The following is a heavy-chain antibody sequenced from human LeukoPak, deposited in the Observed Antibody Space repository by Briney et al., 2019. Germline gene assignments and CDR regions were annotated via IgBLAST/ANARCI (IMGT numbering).Heavy chain of an antibody. CDR1: GGSISSYY. D-gene: IGHD3-22*01. CDR3: ARTYYDSSGYHFDY. CDR2: IYTRGSI. Sequence: SETLSLTCTVSGGSISSYYWSWIRQPAGKGLEWIGRIYTRGSINYNPSLKSRVTMSVDASKNQFSLKLSSVTAADTAVYYCARTYYDSSGYHFDYWGQGTLVTVSS. J-gene: IGHJ4*02. V-gene: IGHV4-4*07.